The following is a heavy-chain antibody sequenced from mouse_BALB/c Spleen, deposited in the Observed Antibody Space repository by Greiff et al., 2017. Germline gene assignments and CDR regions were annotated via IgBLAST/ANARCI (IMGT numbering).Heavy chain of an antibody. J-gene: IGHJ4*01. CDR1: GYAFTSYN. Sequence: LQESGPELVKPGASVKVTCKASGYAFTSYNMYWVKQSHGKSLEWIGYIDPYNGGTSYNQKFKGKATLTVDKSSSTAYMHLNSLTSEDSAVYYCARRDYYGSSPLYYAMDYWGQGTSVTVSS. D-gene: IGHD1-1*01. V-gene: IGHV1S135*01. CDR3: ARRDYYGSSPLYYAMDY. CDR2: IDPYNGGT.